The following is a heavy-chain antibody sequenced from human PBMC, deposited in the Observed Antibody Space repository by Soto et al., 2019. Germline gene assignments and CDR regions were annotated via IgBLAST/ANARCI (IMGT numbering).Heavy chain of an antibody. J-gene: IGHJ6*02. CDR1: GGSISSSSYY. V-gene: IGHV4-39*01. CDR3: ARYTVGRYCSSTSCFYGMDV. Sequence: SETLSLTCTVSGGSISSSSYYWGWIRQPPGKGLEWIGSIYYSGSTYYNPSLKSRVTISVDTSKNQFSLKLSSVTAADTAVYYCARYTVGRYCSSTSCFYGMDVRGQGSSVTVSS. D-gene: IGHD2-2*01. CDR2: IYYSGST.